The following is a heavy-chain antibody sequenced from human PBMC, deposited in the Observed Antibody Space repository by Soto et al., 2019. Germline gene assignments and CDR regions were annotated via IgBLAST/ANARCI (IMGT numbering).Heavy chain of an antibody. D-gene: IGHD2-8*01. Sequence: ASVKVSCKASGYSFTDYHIHWVRQAPGQGLEWLGRIDPKSGGTSTAQKFQGWVTMTRDRSISTVYMELTRLRSDDTAVYFCARGHSTDCSNGVCSFFYNHEMDVWGQGTTVTSP. CDR3: ARGHSTDCSNGVCSFFYNHEMDV. CDR1: GYSFTDYH. CDR2: IDPKSGGT. J-gene: IGHJ6*02. V-gene: IGHV1-2*04.